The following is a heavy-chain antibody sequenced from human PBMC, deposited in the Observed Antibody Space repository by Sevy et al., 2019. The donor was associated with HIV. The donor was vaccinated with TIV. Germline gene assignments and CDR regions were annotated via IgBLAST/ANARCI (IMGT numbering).Heavy chain of an antibody. D-gene: IGHD2-15*01. V-gene: IGHV1-2*04. CDR1: GYTFTGYY. CDR2: INPNSGGT. Sequence: ASVKASCKASGYTFTGYYMHWVRQAPGQGLEWMGWINPNSGGTNYAQKFQGWVTMTRDTSISTAYMELSRLRSDDTAVYYCARANSHCSGGSCYPMVLDYWGQGTLVTVSS. CDR3: ARANSHCSGGSCYPMVLDY. J-gene: IGHJ4*02.